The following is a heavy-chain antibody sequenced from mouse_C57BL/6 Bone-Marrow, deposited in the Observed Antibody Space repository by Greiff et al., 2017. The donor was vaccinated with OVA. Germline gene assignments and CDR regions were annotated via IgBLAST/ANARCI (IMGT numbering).Heavy chain of an antibody. D-gene: IGHD2-1*01. CDR3: ARGFYYGNYEAWFAY. J-gene: IGHJ3*01. V-gene: IGHV5-4*03. CDR1: GFTFSSYA. CDR2: ISDGGSYT. Sequence: EVKLMESGGGLVKPGGSLKLSCAASGFTFSSYAMSWVRQTPEKRLAWVATISDGGSYTYYPDNVKGRFTISRDNAKNNLYLQMSHLKSEDTAMYYCARGFYYGNYEAWFAYWGQGTLVTVSA.